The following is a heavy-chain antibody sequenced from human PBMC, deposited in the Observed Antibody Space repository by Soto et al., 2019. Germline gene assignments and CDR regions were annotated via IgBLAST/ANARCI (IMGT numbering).Heavy chain of an antibody. Sequence: EVQLVESGGGLVQPGGSLRLSCTASGFIVSDTYMNWVRQAPGKGLEWVSVISNRGDTHYADSVRGRFSLSRDIADNTLHLQMNNLRVDVTAVYYCAREPRYCRGGSCSITGDAFDIWGQGTMVTVSS. CDR3: AREPRYCRGGSCSITGDAFDI. V-gene: IGHV3-66*01. CDR2: ISNRGDT. D-gene: IGHD2-15*01. J-gene: IGHJ3*02. CDR1: GFIVSDTY.